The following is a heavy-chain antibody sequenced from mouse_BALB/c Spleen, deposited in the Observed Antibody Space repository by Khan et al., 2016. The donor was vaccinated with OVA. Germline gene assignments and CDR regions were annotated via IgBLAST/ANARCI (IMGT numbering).Heavy chain of an antibody. CDR3: ARRNYFGYTFAY. CDR1: GYTFTDYY. CDR2: ISPGSGDT. Sequence: VQLQESGAELARPGASVKLSCKASGYTFTDYYINWVKQRTGQGLEWIGEISPGSGDTYYNERFKGKATLTADKSSSTAYMQLSSLTSEASAAYSCARRNYFGYTFAYWGQGTLVTVSA. V-gene: IGHV1-77*01. J-gene: IGHJ3*01. D-gene: IGHD1-2*01.